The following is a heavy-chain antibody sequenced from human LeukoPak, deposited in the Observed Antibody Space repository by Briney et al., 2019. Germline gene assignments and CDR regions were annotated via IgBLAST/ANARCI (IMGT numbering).Heavy chain of an antibody. J-gene: IGHJ4*02. CDR2: IIPILGIA. CDR1: GYTFTSYA. V-gene: IGHV1-69*04. Sequence: SVKVSCKASGYTFTSYAISWVRQAPGQGLEWMGRIIPILGIANYAQKFQGRVTITADKSTSTAYMELSSLRSEDTAVYYCATPGTMVRGVIRYYFDYWGQGTLVTVSS. D-gene: IGHD3-10*01. CDR3: ATPGTMVRGVIRYYFDY.